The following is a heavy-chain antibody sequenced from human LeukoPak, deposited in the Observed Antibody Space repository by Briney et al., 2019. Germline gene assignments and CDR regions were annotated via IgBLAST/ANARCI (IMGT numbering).Heavy chain of an antibody. Sequence: SETLSLTCTVSGGSISSYYWSWIRQPPGKGLEWIGYIYYSGSTSYNPSLKSRVTISVDTSKNRFSLKLSSVTAADTAVYYCARDFAGADYWGQGTLVTVSS. J-gene: IGHJ4*02. CDR2: IYYSGST. CDR3: ARDFAGADY. V-gene: IGHV4-59*01. CDR1: GGSISSYY.